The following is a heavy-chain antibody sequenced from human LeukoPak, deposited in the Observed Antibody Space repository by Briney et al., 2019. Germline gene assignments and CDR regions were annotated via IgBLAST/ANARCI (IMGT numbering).Heavy chain of an antibody. CDR2: IKQDGSEK. V-gene: IGHV3-7*01. CDR1: GGSFSGYY. D-gene: IGHD5-12*01. J-gene: IGHJ4*02. CDR3: ARDLSGYGYFDY. Sequence: ETLSLTCAVYGGSFSGYYWSWVRQAPGKGLEWVANIKQDGSEKYYVDSVKGRFTISRDNAKNSLYLQMNSLRAEDTAVYYCARDLSGYGYFDYWGQGTLVTVSS.